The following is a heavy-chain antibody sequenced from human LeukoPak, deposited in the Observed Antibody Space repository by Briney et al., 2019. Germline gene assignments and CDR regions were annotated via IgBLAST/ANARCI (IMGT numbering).Heavy chain of an antibody. J-gene: IGHJ6*03. CDR2: IYYSGST. V-gene: IGHV4-31*03. CDR1: GGSISSGGYY. Sequence: SETLSLTCTVSGGSISSGGYYWSWIRQHPGKGLEWIGYIYYSGSTYYNPSLKSRVTISVDTSKNQFSLKLSSVTAADTAVYYCARLHYDFWSGYFGTDYYYMDVWGKGTTVTVSS. D-gene: IGHD3-3*01. CDR3: ARLHYDFWSGYFGTDYYYMDV.